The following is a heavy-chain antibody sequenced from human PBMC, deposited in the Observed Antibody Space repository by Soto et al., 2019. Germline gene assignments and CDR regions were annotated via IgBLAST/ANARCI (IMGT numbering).Heavy chain of an antibody. CDR3: VNWNDEDVD. CDR2: ISGSAIST. J-gene: IGHJ4*01. V-gene: IGHV3-23*01. Sequence: EVQLLESGGGLVQPGGSLRLSCVGSGLTFSSYAMTWVRQAPGKGLEWVASISGSAISTEYADSVKGRFTISRDNSKNTVFLQMQSLRADDTATYYCVNWNDEDVDWGQGTLVAVSS. CDR1: GLTFSSYA. D-gene: IGHD1-1*01.